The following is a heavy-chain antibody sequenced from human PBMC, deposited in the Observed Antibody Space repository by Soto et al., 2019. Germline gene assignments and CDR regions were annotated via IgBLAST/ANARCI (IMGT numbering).Heavy chain of an antibody. V-gene: IGHV1-69*01. CDR2: IIPIFGTA. CDR3: ARDAPPSGPQDY. Sequence: QVQLVQSGAEVKKPGSSVKVSCKASGGTFSSYAISWVRQAPGQGLECMGGIIPIFGTANYAQKFQGRVTITADESTSAGYMELSSLRSADTAVYYCARDAPPSGPQDYWGQGTLVTVSS. J-gene: IGHJ4*02. CDR1: GGTFSSYA. D-gene: IGHD2-15*01.